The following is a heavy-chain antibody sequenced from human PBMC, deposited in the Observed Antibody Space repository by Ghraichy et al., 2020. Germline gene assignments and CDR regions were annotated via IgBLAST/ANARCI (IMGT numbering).Heavy chain of an antibody. J-gene: IGHJ4*02. V-gene: IGHV3-33*01. CDR3: ARVQDYVWGSYPPDY. Sequence: GESLNISCAASGFTFSSYGMHWVRQAPGKGLEWVAVIWYDGSNKYYADSVKGRFTISRDNSKNTLYLQMNSLRAEDTAVYYCARVQDYVWGSYPPDYWGQGTLVTVSS. CDR1: GFTFSSYG. CDR2: IWYDGSNK. D-gene: IGHD3-16*02.